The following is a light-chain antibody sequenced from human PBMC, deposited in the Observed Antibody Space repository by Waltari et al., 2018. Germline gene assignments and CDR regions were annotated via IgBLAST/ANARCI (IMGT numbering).Light chain of an antibody. V-gene: IGKV3-20*01. J-gene: IGKJ2*01. CDR2: GAS. CDR3: QQYGSSPGYT. CDR1: QSVSSSY. Sequence: EIVLPQSPGTLSLSPGESATLSCRASQSVSSSYLAWYQQKPGQAPRLLIYGASSRATGIPDRFSGSGSGTDFTLTISRLEPEDFAVYYCQQYGSSPGYTFGQGTKLEIK.